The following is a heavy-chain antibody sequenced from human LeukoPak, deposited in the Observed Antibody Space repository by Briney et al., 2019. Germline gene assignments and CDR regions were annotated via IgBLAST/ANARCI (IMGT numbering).Heavy chain of an antibody. D-gene: IGHD4-17*01. CDR1: GYTFTGYY. V-gene: IGHV1-2*02. Sequence: ASVKVSCKASGYTFTGYYMHWVRQAPGQGLEWMGWINPNSGGTNYAQKFQGRVTMTRDTSISTAYMELSRLRSDDTAVYYCARERADYGEPGDYWGQGTLVTVSS. J-gene: IGHJ4*02. CDR2: INPNSGGT. CDR3: ARERADYGEPGDY.